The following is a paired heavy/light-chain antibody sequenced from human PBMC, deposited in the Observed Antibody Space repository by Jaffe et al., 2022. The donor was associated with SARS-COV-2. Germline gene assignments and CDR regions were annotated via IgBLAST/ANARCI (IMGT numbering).Light chain of an antibody. CDR1: QSVSSSY. CDR3: QQSGNSWT. J-gene: IGKJ1*01. V-gene: IGKV3-20*01. CDR2: GAS. Sequence: EIVLTQSPGTLSLSPGERATLSCRASQSVSSSYLAWYQQRPGQAPRLLLYGASNRASGIPDRFSGSGSETDFTLTISRLEPEDFAVYYCQQSGNSWTFGQGTTVEIK.
Heavy chain of an antibody. V-gene: IGHV4-39*01. CDR2: IYYSGST. D-gene: IGHD6-19*01. CDR3: ARVLAGWYGFHS. Sequence: QLQLQESGPGLVKPSETLSLTCTVSGAAFSSESYYWGWIRQPPGKGLEYIGTIYYSGSTHYNPSLKSRVTMSVDTSKSQFSLKLSSVTAADTAVYYCARVLAGWYGFHSWGQGTLVTVSS. J-gene: IGHJ4*02. CDR1: GAAFSSESYY.